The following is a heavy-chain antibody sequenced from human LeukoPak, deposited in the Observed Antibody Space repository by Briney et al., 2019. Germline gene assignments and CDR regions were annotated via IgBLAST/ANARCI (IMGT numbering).Heavy chain of an antibody. CDR1: GFTFSNYE. D-gene: IGHD6-13*01. V-gene: IGHV3-48*03. CDR3: AKDATAVVGTVYMDV. CDR2: ISNIGDII. Sequence: GGSLRLSCAASGFTFSNYEMNWVRQAPGKGLEWISHISNIGDIIHYADSVEGRFTISRDNAKDSLYLQMNSLRAEDTAVYYCAKDATAVVGTVYMDVWGKGTTVTISS. J-gene: IGHJ6*03.